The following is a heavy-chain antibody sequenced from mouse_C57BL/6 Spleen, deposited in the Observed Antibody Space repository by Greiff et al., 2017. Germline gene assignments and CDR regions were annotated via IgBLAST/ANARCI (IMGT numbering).Heavy chain of an antibody. CDR2: INPSNGGT. D-gene: IGHD2-2*01. J-gene: IGHJ2*01. CDR3: ARVGYYGYDFDY. Sequence: VQLQQPGTELVKPGASVKLSCKASGYTFTSYWMHWVKQRPGQGLEWIGNINPSNGGTNYNEKFKSKATLTVDKSSTTAYMQISSLTSEDSAVDYCARVGYYGYDFDYWGKGTTLTVSS. CDR1: GYTFTSYW. V-gene: IGHV1-53*01.